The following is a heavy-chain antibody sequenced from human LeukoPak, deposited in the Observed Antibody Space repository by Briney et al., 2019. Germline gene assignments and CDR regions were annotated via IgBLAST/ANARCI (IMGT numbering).Heavy chain of an antibody. D-gene: IGHD1-1*01. CDR3: ATKLAIPQWYFDL. CDR1: GYIFTAYN. J-gene: IGHJ2*01. V-gene: IGHV1-2*02. CDR2: IDPKSGGT. Sequence: GASVKVSFKASGYIFTAYNIHWVRQAPGQGLEWMGWIDPKSGGTKYAQQLQGRVSMTRDTSMSTAYMEFSSLRPDDTAVYYCATKLAIPQWYFDLWGRGTQVTVSS.